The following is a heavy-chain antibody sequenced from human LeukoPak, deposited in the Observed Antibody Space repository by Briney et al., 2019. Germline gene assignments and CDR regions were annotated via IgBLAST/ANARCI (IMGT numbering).Heavy chain of an antibody. J-gene: IGHJ4*02. Sequence: GGSLRLSCAASGFIFNNYGMHWVRQAPGKGLEWVAVISYDGSNKYYADSVKGRFTISRDNSKNMLYLQMNSLRAEDTAVYYCARPQIDSSGYYFGYWGQGTLVTVSS. V-gene: IGHV3-30*03. D-gene: IGHD3-22*01. CDR2: ISYDGSNK. CDR3: ARPQIDSSGYYFGY. CDR1: GFIFNNYG.